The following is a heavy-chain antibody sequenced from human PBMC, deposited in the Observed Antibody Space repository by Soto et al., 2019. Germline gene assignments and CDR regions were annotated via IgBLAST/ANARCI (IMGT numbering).Heavy chain of an antibody. CDR1: GGSISSGGYY. CDR3: AILQTQPTPNWFDP. J-gene: IGHJ5*02. Sequence: PSENLSLTCTVSGGSISSGGYYWSWIRQHPGKGLEWIGYIYYSGSTYYNPSLKSRVTISVDTSKNQFSLKLSSVTAADTAVYYCAILQTQPTPNWFDPRGQAPLVTVST. CDR2: IYYSGST. D-gene: IGHD2-2*01. V-gene: IGHV4-31*03.